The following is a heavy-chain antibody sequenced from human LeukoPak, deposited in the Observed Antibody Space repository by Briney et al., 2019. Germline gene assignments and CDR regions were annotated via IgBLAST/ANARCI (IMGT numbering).Heavy chain of an antibody. D-gene: IGHD5-18*01. CDR2: IYKSGST. Sequence: PSQTLSLTCTVSGGSINSDGYYWSWIRQPPGKGLEWIGYIYKSGSTNYNPSLKSRVTISVERSKNQFSLKLSSVTAADTAVYYCASDTAMGYYFDYWGQGTLVTVSS. CDR1: GGSINSDGYY. CDR3: ASDTAMGYYFDY. V-gene: IGHV4-30-2*01. J-gene: IGHJ4*02.